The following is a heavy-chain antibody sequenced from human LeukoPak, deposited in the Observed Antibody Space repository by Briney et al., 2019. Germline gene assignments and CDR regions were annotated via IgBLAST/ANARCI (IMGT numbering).Heavy chain of an antibody. CDR1: RGSISSYY. CDR2: IYYSGST. V-gene: IGHV4-59*01. J-gene: IGHJ4*02. D-gene: IGHD3-22*01. Sequence: SETLSLTCTVSRGSISSYYWSCIRQPPGQGLEWIGYIYYSGSTDYNPSLKSRVNISVDTSKNQFSLKLSSVTAADTAVYFCARVRVSSGSHPWYFDYWGKGTLVTVSS. CDR3: ARVRVSSGSHPWYFDY.